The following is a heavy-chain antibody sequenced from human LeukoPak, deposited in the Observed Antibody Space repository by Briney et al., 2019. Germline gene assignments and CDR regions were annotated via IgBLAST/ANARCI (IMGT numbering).Heavy chain of an antibody. CDR1: GGSFSGYY. V-gene: IGHV4-59*08. J-gene: IGHJ6*02. Sequence: PSETLSLTCAVYGGSFSGYYWSWIRQPPGKGLEWIGYIYYSGSTNYNPSLKSRVTISVDTSKNQFSLKLSSVTAADTAVYYCARLDYYGSGSYRSGEYYGMDVWGQGTTVTVSS. CDR3: ARLDYYGSGSYRSGEYYGMDV. D-gene: IGHD3-10*01. CDR2: IYYSGST.